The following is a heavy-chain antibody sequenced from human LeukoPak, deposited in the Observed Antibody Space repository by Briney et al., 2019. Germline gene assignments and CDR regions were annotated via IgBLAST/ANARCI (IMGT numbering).Heavy chain of an antibody. J-gene: IGHJ4*02. CDR2: INHSGST. CDR3: ARKYDFWSGYAVGYFDC. Sequence: SETLSLTCAVYGGSFSGYYWSWIRQPPGKGLEWIGEINHSGSTNYNPSLKSRVTISADTSKNQFSLKLSSVTAADTAVYYCARKYDFWSGYAVGYFDCWGQGTLVTVSS. CDR1: GGSFSGYY. D-gene: IGHD3-3*01. V-gene: IGHV4-34*01.